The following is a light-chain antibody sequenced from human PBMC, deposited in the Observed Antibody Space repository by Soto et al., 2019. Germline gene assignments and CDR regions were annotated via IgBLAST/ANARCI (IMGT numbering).Light chain of an antibody. J-gene: IGKJ5*01. CDR2: DAS. Sequence: EIVMTQSPATVSVSPGEGGTLSCRAIQSVSSNLAWHQQKPGQAPRLLISDASNRATGIPARFSGSGSGTDFTLTISSLEPEDFAVYYCQQRSNWPPTFGQGTRLEIK. CDR3: QQRSNWPPT. V-gene: IGKV3-11*01. CDR1: QSVSSN.